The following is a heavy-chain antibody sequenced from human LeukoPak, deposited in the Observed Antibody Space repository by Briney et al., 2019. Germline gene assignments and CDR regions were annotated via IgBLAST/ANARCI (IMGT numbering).Heavy chain of an antibody. V-gene: IGHV1-18*01. J-gene: IGHJ4*02. CDR2: ISAYNGNT. CDR3: ARDRAVLWFGEAINGRFDY. D-gene: IGHD3-10*01. CDR1: GYTFTSYG. Sequence: GASVKVSCKASGYTFTSYGISWVRQAPGQGLEWMGWISAYNGNTNYAQKLQGRVTMTTDTSTSTAYMELRSLRSDDTAVYYCARDRAVLWFGEAINGRFDYWGQGTLVTVSS.